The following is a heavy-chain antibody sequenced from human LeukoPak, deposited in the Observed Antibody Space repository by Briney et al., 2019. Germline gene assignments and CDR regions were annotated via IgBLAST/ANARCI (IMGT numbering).Heavy chain of an antibody. CDR1: GYSISSGYY. V-gene: IGHV4-38-2*02. Sequence: SETLSLTCTVSGYSISSGYYWGWIRQPPGKGLEWIGSIYHSGSTYYNPSLKSRVTISVDTSKNQFSLKLSSVTAADTAVYYCAREGSVAGPGNFDYWGQGTLVTVSS. J-gene: IGHJ4*02. CDR3: AREGSVAGPGNFDY. CDR2: IYHSGST. D-gene: IGHD6-19*01.